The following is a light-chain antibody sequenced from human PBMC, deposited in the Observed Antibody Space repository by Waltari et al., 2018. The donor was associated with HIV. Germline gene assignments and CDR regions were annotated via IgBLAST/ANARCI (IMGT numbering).Light chain of an antibody. CDR2: RYI. CDR1: RSNIGAGYF. V-gene: IGLV1-40*01. J-gene: IGLJ2*01. CDR3: QSYDSSLRASV. Sequence: QSALTQPPSVSGAPGQRVTISCTGNRSNIGAGYFVHWYQHLPGTAPKLLVDRYINRPSGVPDRFSGSKSGTSASLVITGLQAEDEADYYCQSYDSSLRASVFGGGTKLTVL.